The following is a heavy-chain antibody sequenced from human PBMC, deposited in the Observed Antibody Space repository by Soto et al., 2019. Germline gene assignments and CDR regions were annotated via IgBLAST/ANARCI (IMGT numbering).Heavy chain of an antibody. CDR3: ARDRHNNFFDP. V-gene: IGHV4-31*03. J-gene: IGHJ5*02. D-gene: IGHD6-6*01. CDR1: GASMSSGGYY. Sequence: QVQLQESGPGLVKPSQTLSLTCTGSGASMSSGGYYWTWIRQSPGKGLEWIGYIYYSGSTYYNPSLESRVAISLDTSRSQFSLTLHSVTAADTAIYYCARDRHNNFFDPWGQGTLVTVSS. CDR2: IYYSGST.